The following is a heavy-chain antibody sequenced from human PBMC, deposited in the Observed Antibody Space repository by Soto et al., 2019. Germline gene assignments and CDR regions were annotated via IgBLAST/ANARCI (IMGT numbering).Heavy chain of an antibody. Sequence: GASVKVSCKASGGTFSSYAISWVRQAPGQGLEWMGGIIPIFGTANYAQKFQGRVTITADKSTSTAYMELSSLRPEDTAVYYCAFTSSWYYYYYGMDVWGQGTTVTVSS. CDR3: AFTSSWYYYYYGMDV. CDR1: GGTFSSYA. V-gene: IGHV1-69*06. J-gene: IGHJ6*02. CDR2: IIPIFGTA. D-gene: IGHD2-2*01.